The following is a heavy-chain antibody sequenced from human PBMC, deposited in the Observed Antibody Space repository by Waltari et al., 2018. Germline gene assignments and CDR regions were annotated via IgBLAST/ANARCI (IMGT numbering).Heavy chain of an antibody. CDR1: GFTFSRYG. J-gene: IGHJ4*02. Sequence: QVQLVESGGGVVQPGRSLRLSCAASGFTFSRYGMPWVRQAPGKGLEWVAVIWYDGSNKYYADSVKGRFTISRDNSKNTLYLQMNSLRAEDTAVYYCAKAVWGSYRFSFDYWGQGTLVTVSS. D-gene: IGHD3-16*02. CDR2: IWYDGSNK. V-gene: IGHV3-33*06. CDR3: AKAVWGSYRFSFDY.